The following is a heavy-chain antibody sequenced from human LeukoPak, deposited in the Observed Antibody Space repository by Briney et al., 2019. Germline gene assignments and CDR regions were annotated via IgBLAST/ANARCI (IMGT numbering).Heavy chain of an antibody. V-gene: IGHV3-48*04. Sequence: PGGSLRLSCAASGFTFNNYWMHWVRQAPGKGLEWVSYISSSGSTIYYADSVKGRFTISRDNAENSLYLQMNSLRAEDTAVYYCARDAGYMGYFDYWGQGTLVTVSS. J-gene: IGHJ4*02. CDR2: ISSSGSTI. CDR3: ARDAGYMGYFDY. CDR1: GFTFNNYW. D-gene: IGHD6-13*01.